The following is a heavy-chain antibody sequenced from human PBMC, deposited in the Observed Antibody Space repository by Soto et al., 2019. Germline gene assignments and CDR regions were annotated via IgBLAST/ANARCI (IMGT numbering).Heavy chain of an antibody. CDR2: SRNKAKKYTT. J-gene: IGHJ3*02. Sequence: EVQVVESGGGLVQPGGSLRLSCAGSGFTFSDHYMDWVRQAPGKGLEWVGRSRNKAKKYTTEYAASVKGRFTISRDDSKNSLYLQMNSLQTEDTAVYYCARISAAVSNGFDIWGQGTMVTVSS. V-gene: IGHV3-72*01. CDR1: GFTFSDHY. D-gene: IGHD6-13*01. CDR3: ARISAAVSNGFDI.